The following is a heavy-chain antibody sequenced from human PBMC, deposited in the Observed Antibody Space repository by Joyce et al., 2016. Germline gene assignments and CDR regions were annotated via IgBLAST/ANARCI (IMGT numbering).Heavy chain of an antibody. J-gene: IGHJ5*01. CDR1: GGSISSAHW. CDR2: IYLDGST. Sequence: QVQLQESGPGLVKPSGTLSLTCAVSGGSISSAHWWSWVRQPPGKGLEWIGEIYLDGSTTYNPSLMSRVTISVDKSKNQLSLKMNSVTAADTAVYYCARNGAYSQDSWGQGTLVTVSS. V-gene: IGHV4-4*02. CDR3: ARNGAYSQDS. D-gene: IGHD5-12*01.